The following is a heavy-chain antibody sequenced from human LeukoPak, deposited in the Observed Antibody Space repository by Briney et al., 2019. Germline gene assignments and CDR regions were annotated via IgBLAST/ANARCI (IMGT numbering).Heavy chain of an antibody. J-gene: IGHJ4*02. CDR3: AKGWRHDFWSGYSLGY. Sequence: GGSLSLSCAASGFTFSSYAMSCVRQARGKGLEWVSAISGSGGSTYYADSVKGRFTISRDNSKNTLYLQMNSLRAEDTAVYYCAKGWRHDFWSGYSLGYWGQGTLVTVSS. V-gene: IGHV3-23*01. D-gene: IGHD3-3*01. CDR1: GFTFSSYA. CDR2: ISGSGGST.